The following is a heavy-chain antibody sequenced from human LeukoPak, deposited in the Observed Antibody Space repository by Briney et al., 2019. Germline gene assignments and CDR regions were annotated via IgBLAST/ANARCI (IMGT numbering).Heavy chain of an antibody. Sequence: GGSLRLSCATSGLSFSSHAMTWVRQAPGKGLEWLSAISTSGDDTYYADSVKGRFTISRDNSKNTLYLQMNSLSADDTAMYYCANEIRPNDYWGQGTLVTVSS. CDR2: ISTSGDDT. V-gene: IGHV3-23*01. J-gene: IGHJ4*02. CDR1: GLSFSSHA. D-gene: IGHD4-17*01. CDR3: ANEIRPNDY.